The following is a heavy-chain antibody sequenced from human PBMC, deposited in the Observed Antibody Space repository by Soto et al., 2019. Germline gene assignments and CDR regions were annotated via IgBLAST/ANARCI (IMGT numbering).Heavy chain of an antibody. D-gene: IGHD2-15*01. CDR1: GGSVSSGNYY. Sequence: SETLSLTCTVSGGSVSSGNYYWSWIRQPPGKGLEWIGYIDYSGSIKYNPSLESRVTISVETSKNQFSLKLSSVTAEDTAVYYCARVYCSGGSCYHLDYWGQGTLVTVSS. CDR2: IDYSGSI. CDR3: ARVYCSGGSCYHLDY. V-gene: IGHV4-61*01. J-gene: IGHJ4*02.